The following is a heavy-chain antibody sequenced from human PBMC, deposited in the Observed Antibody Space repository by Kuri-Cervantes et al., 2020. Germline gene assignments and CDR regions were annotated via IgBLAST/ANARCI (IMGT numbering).Heavy chain of an antibody. D-gene: IGHD6-19*01. CDR1: GYTFTSYG. CDR2: IIPIFGTA. CDR3: ARDVGGSGHEYFQH. J-gene: IGHJ1*01. V-gene: IGHV1-69*05. Sequence: SVKVSCKASGYTFTSYGISWVRQAPGQGLEWMGWIIPIFGTANYAQKFQGRVTITTDESTSTAYMELSSLRAEDTAVYYCARDVGGSGHEYFQHWGQGTLVTVSS.